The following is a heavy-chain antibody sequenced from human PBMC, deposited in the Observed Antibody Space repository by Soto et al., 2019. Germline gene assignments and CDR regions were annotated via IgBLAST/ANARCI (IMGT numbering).Heavy chain of an antibody. CDR3: ARGGHVVVVTAALDY. CDR1: GDTFTVYF. V-gene: IGHV1-46*01. CDR2: VNPSGGHT. J-gene: IGHJ4*02. Sequence: QVQLVQSGAEGKKPGASGKVSCKASGDTFTVYFIHWVRQAPGQGLEWMGTVNPSGGHTTYAQHFLGRMTMTRDTSTSTLYMELTSLTSEDTAIYYCARGGHVVVVTAALDYWGQGTLVTVSS. D-gene: IGHD2-21*02.